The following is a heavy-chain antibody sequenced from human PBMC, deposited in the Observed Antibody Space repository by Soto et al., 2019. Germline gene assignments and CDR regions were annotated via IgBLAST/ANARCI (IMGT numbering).Heavy chain of an antibody. J-gene: IGHJ5*02. CDR2: INHSGST. CDR3: ARGSSSWYYQRAPFDP. Sequence: SETLSLTCAVYGGSFSGYYWSWIRQPPGKGLEWIGEINHSGSTNYNPSLKSRVTISVDTSKNQFSLKLSSVTAADTAVYYCARGSSSWYYQRAPFDPWGQGTLVTVSS. D-gene: IGHD6-13*01. CDR1: GGSFSGYY. V-gene: IGHV4-34*01.